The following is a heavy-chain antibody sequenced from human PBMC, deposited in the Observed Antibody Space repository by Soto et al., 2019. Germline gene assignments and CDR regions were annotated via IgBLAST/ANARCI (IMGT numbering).Heavy chain of an antibody. D-gene: IGHD4-17*01. CDR1: GGSISSGGYY. CDR2: ICYSGST. Sequence: QVQLQESGPGLVKPSQTLSLTCTVSGGSISSGGYYWSWIRQHPGKGLEWIGYICYSGSTYCNPTLKSRVTISVDTSKHPVSLKLSSVTAADTAVYYCARSSQSTVTPFAYWGQGTLVTVSS. V-gene: IGHV4-31*03. CDR3: ARSSQSTVTPFAY. J-gene: IGHJ4*02.